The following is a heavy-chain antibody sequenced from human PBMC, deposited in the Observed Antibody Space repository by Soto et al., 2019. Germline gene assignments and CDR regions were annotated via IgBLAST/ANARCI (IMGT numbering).Heavy chain of an antibody. V-gene: IGHV1-18*01. CDR2: ISAYNGIT. D-gene: IGHD4-17*01. Sequence: QVQLVQSGAEVKKPGASVKVSCKTSGYTFSSHGISWVRQAPGQGLEWMGWISAYNGITKYAQSLQGRVTLTTDTSTSTAYMELRSLTSDDTAVYYCARVTANYGDYLDAYWGQGTLVTVSS. J-gene: IGHJ4*02. CDR1: GYTFSSHG. CDR3: ARVTANYGDYLDAY.